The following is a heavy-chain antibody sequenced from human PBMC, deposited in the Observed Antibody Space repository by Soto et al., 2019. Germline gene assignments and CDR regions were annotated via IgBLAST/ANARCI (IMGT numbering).Heavy chain of an antibody. Sequence: SETLSLTCTVSGGSVSSYYWSWIRQPPGGGLEWLAYIYYSGSTTYNPSLKSRLTMSVDTSKNQFSLNLRSVTAADTAVYYCARVARAVAAPYYFDYWGQGTLVTVSS. CDR3: ARVARAVAAPYYFDY. CDR1: GGSVSSYY. D-gene: IGHD3-10*01. V-gene: IGHV4-59*02. CDR2: IYYSGST. J-gene: IGHJ4*02.